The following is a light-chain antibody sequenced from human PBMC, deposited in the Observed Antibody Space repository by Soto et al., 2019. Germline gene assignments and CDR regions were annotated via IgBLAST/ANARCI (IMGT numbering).Light chain of an antibody. J-gene: IGKJ1*01. Sequence: EIVLTQSPGTLSLSPGERATLSCRASQSVSSGHLAWYQQKPGQAPRLLIYAASSRATGIPDRFGGSGSGTDFTLIINRLEPEDFAVYYCQQYSSFPRTFGQGTKVAIK. CDR1: QSVSSGH. CDR3: QQYSSFPRT. CDR2: AAS. V-gene: IGKV3-20*01.